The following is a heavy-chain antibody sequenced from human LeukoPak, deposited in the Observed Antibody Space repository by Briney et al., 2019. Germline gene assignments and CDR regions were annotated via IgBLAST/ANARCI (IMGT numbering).Heavy chain of an antibody. J-gene: IGHJ4*02. CDR1: GFTFSSYA. V-gene: IGHV3-23*01. CDR2: ISGSGGST. CDR3: AKDVSTTVVTPYFDY. D-gene: IGHD4-23*01. Sequence: PGGSLRLSCAASGFTFSSYAMSWVRQAPGKGLEWVSAISGSGGSTYYADPVKGRFTISRDNSKNTLYLQMNSLRAEDTAVYYCAKDVSTTVVTPYFDYWGQGTLVTVSS.